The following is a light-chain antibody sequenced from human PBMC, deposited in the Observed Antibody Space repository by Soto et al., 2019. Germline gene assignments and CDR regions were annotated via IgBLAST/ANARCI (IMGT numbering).Light chain of an antibody. J-gene: IGLJ2*01. CDR3: NSYTSSTPLV. Sequence: QSALTQPASVSGSPGQSITISCTGANNDIGGYDHVSWYQQHPGKAPKVVIYEVSHRPSGVSNRFSGSKSGYTSSLTISGILAEDEADYYCNSYTSSTPLVFGGGTKLTVL. V-gene: IGLV2-14*01. CDR1: NNDIGGYDH. CDR2: EVS.